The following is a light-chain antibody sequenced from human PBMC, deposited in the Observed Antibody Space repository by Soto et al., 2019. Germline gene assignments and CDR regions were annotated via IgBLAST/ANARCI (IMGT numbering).Light chain of an antibody. CDR3: QQCHNFPT. CDR1: QDISNL. Sequence: DIQMTQSPSSLSASLGDRVTISCRASQDISNLLNWYQQKPGKAPKLLIYDASNLETGVPSRFSGSGSGTHFTFTIDSLQPEDVATYYCQQCHNFPTFGGGTKVEI. J-gene: IGKJ4*01. CDR2: DAS. V-gene: IGKV1-33*01.